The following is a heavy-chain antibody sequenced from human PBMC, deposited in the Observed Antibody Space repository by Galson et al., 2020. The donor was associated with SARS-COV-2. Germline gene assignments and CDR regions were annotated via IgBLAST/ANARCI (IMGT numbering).Heavy chain of an antibody. Sequence: SQASEILSLTCAVSGGSFSGYYWAWIRQPPGKGLEWIGEINHRGSTNYNPSLKSRVTITVDTSKNQFSLQMTSVTAADTAVYYCARGRSPEYGSGSSGIDPWGQGALVTVSS. CDR3: ARGRSPEYGSGSSGIDP. CDR1: GGSFSGYY. D-gene: IGHD3-10*01. CDR2: INHRGST. V-gene: IGHV4-34*01. J-gene: IGHJ5*02.